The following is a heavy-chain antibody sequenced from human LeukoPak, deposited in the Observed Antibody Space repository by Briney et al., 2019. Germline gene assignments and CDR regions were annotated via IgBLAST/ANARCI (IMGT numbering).Heavy chain of an antibody. CDR2: IYYSGST. CDR3: ARLAVPGYYYMDV. CDR1: GGSISSSSYY. Sequence: SETLSLTCTVSGGSISSSSYYWGWIRQPPGKWLEWIGSIYYSGSTYYNPSLNSRVTISVDTSKNQFSLKLSSVTAADTAVYYCARLAVPGYYYMDVWGKGTTVTVSS. D-gene: IGHD6-19*01. V-gene: IGHV4-39*07. J-gene: IGHJ6*03.